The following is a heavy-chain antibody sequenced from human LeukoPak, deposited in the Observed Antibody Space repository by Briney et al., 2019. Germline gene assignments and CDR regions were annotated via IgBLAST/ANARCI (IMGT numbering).Heavy chain of an antibody. Sequence: GGSLRLSCAASGCTFSSYSMNWVRQAPGKGLEWVSYISSSSSTIYYADSVKGRFTISRDNAKNSLYLQMNSLRAEDTAVYYCARGGIGHYDFWSGHDYWGQGTLVTVSS. J-gene: IGHJ4*02. CDR1: GCTFSSYS. D-gene: IGHD3-3*01. CDR3: ARGGIGHYDFWSGHDY. CDR2: ISSSSSTI. V-gene: IGHV3-48*01.